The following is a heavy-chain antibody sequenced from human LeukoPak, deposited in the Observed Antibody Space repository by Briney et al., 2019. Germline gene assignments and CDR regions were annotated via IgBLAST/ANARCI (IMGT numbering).Heavy chain of an antibody. D-gene: IGHD4-17*01. CDR2: IHYTGRT. CDR1: GDSVSAHY. J-gene: IGHJ6*03. CDR3: TRASTTVTTEYYYMDV. Sequence: PSGTLSLTWTVSGDSVSAHYWTWIRQPLGKGLEWMGYIHYTGRTNSNPGLKSRVTMSVDTSTNQVSLRVMSVTAADTAVYYCTRASTTVTTEYYYMDVWGKGTTVTVSS. V-gene: IGHV4-59*02.